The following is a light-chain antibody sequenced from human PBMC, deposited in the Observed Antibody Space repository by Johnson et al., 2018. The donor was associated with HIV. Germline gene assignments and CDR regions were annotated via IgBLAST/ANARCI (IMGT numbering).Light chain of an antibody. Sequence: QPVLTQPPSVSAAPGQKVTISCSGSSSNIGNNYVSWYQQLPGTAPKLLIYDNNRRPSGIPDRFSGSKSGTSATLGITGLQTGDEADYYCGTWDSSLVTCFFGTGTKVTVL. CDR2: DNN. V-gene: IGLV1-51*01. CDR3: GTWDSSLVTCF. CDR1: SSNIGNNY. J-gene: IGLJ1*01.